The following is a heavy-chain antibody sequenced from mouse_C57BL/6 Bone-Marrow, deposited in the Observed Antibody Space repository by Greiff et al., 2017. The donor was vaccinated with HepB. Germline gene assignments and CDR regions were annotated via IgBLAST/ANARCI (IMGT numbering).Heavy chain of an antibody. CDR3: ARSPHFCPWFAY. CDR1: GYTFTSYG. Sequence: QVQLQQSGAELARPGASVKLSCKASGYTFTSYGISWVKQRTGQGLEWIGEIYPRSGNTYYNEKFKGKATLTADKSSSTAYMELSSLTSEDSAVYFCARSPHFCPWFAYWGQGTLVTVSA. CDR2: IYPRSGNT. V-gene: IGHV1-81*01. J-gene: IGHJ3*01.